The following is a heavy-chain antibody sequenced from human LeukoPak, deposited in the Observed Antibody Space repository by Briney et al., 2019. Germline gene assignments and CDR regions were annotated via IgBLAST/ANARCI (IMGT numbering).Heavy chain of an antibody. V-gene: IGHV4-59*01. CDR3: ARRAGRWYYDYVWGSYPHWGDFDY. D-gene: IGHD3-16*01. Sequence: KASETLSLTCTASGGSISSYYWSWIRQPPGKGLEWIGYIYYSGSTNYNPSFKSRVIISVDTSKNQFSLKLSSVTAADTALYYCARRAGRWYYDYVWGSYPHWGDFDYWGQGTPLAVSS. CDR1: GGSISSYY. J-gene: IGHJ4*02. CDR2: IYYSGST.